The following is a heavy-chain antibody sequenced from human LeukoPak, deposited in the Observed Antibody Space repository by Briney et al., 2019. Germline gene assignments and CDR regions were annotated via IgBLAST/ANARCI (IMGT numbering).Heavy chain of an antibody. D-gene: IGHD3-3*01. CDR2: IGTAGDT. Sequence: PGGSLRLSCAASGFTFSSYDMHWVRQATGKGLEWVSAIGTAGDTYYPGSVKGRFTISRENAKNSLYLQMNSLRAEDTAVYYCARAPTYDFWSGSVYYFDYWGQGTLVTVSS. CDR1: GFTFSSYD. V-gene: IGHV3-13*01. J-gene: IGHJ4*02. CDR3: ARAPTYDFWSGSVYYFDY.